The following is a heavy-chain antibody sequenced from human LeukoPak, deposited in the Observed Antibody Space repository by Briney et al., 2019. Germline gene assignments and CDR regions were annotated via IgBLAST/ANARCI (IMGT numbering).Heavy chain of an antibody. J-gene: IGHJ4*02. V-gene: IGHV1-69*13. CDR3: ARGLSRFLEWSMTP. D-gene: IGHD3-3*01. CDR2: IIPIFGTA. CDR1: GGTFSSYA. Sequence: SVKVSCKASGGTFSSYAISWVRQAPGQGLGWMGGIIPIFGTANYAQKFQGRVTITADESTSTAYMELSSLRSEDTAVYYCARGLSRFLEWSMTPWGQGTLVTVSS.